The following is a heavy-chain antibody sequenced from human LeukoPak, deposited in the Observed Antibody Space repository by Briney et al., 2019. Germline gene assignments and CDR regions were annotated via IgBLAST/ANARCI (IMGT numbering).Heavy chain of an antibody. CDR1: GGSFSGFY. D-gene: IGHD5-24*01. V-gene: IGHV4-34*01. CDR2: INHSGST. Sequence: SETLSLTCTLYGGSFSGFYWSWIRQPPGKGLEWIGEINHSGSTNYNPSLKSRVTISVDTSKNQFFLRLSSVTAADTAVYYCARGREMATIPFDYWGQGTLVTVSS. CDR3: ARGREMATIPFDY. J-gene: IGHJ4*02.